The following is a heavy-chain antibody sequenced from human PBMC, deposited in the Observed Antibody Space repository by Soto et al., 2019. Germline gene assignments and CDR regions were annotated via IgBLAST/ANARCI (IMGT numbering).Heavy chain of an antibody. J-gene: IGHJ6*03. D-gene: IGHD2-2*01. V-gene: IGHV4-34*01. Sequence: PSETLSLTCAVYGGSFSGYYWSWIRQPPGKGLEWIGEINHSGSTNYNPSLKSRVTITVDTSKNQFSLKLSSVTAADTAVYYCSRESQDIVVVPAALYYMDVWGKGTTVTVSS. CDR1: GGSFSGYY. CDR3: SRESQDIVVVPAALYYMDV. CDR2: INHSGST.